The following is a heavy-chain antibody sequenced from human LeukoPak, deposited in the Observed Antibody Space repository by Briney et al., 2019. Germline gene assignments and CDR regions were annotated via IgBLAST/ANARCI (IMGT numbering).Heavy chain of an antibody. Sequence: GGSLRLSCAASGFTFSSYAMSWVRQAPGKGLEGVANIKQDGSEKYYVDSVKGRFTISRDNAKNSLYLQMNSLRAEDTAVYYCARDYYGYDFWSGYYQSPYIDYWGQGTLVTVSS. CDR1: GFTFSSYA. CDR3: ARDYYGYDFWSGYYQSPYIDY. D-gene: IGHD3-3*01. J-gene: IGHJ4*02. V-gene: IGHV3-7*01. CDR2: IKQDGSEK.